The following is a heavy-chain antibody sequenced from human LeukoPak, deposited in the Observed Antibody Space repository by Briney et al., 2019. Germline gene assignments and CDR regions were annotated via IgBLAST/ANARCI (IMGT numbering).Heavy chain of an antibody. J-gene: IGHJ4*02. CDR1: RVSIRSYY. CDR3: ATYSGNDYTVFDY. CDR2: IHASGNT. Sequence: PSETLSLTCSVFRVSIRSYYWSWIRQSPGKGLEWIGYIHASGNTNLNPSLKSRSTISVDTSKNQFSLKVRSVTAADTAVYYCATYSGNDYTVFDYWGQGTLVTVSS. V-gene: IGHV4-59*03. D-gene: IGHD5-12*01.